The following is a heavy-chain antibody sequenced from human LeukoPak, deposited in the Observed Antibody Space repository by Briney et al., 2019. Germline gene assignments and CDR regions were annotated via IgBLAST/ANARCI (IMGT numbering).Heavy chain of an antibody. D-gene: IGHD3-10*02. J-gene: IGHJ3*02. CDR2: INHSGST. V-gene: IGHV4-34*01. Sequence: SETLSLTCAVYGASFSGYYWSWIRQPPGKGLEWIGEINHSGSTNYHPSLKTRFTISVDTPKNQFSLKLSSATAADTAVYYCARDSRLLLMLDIWGQGTFVTVSS. CDR1: GASFSGYY. CDR3: ARDSRLLLMLDI.